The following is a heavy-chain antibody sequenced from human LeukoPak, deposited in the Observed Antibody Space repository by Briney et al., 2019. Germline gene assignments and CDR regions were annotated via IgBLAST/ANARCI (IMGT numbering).Heavy chain of an antibody. CDR3: ARNLYTAMAVDY. V-gene: IGHV4-39*07. J-gene: IGHJ4*02. CDR1: GGSISSSSYY. Sequence: SETLSLTCTVPGGSISSSSYYWGWIRQPPGKGLEWIGSIYYSGSTYYNPSLKSRVTISVDTSKNQFSLKLSSVTAADTAVYYCARNLYTAMAVDYWGQGTLVTVSS. D-gene: IGHD5-18*01. CDR2: IYYSGST.